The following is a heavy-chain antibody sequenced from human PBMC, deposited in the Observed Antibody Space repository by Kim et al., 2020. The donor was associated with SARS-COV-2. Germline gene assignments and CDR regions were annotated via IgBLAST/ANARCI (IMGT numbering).Heavy chain of an antibody. Sequence: SETLSLTCTVSGASINRSSYYWGWIRQPPGEGLEWIGSINCNGSTYYNPSLKSRVTISVDTSKNHFSLKLTSVTAADMAVYYCASPNQAHYYGSGSHDPYYYYGMDVWGQGTTVTVSS. D-gene: IGHD3-10*01. J-gene: IGHJ6*02. CDR3: ASPNQAHYYGSGSHDPYYYYGMDV. V-gene: IGHV4-39*02. CDR2: INCNGST. CDR1: GASINRSSYY.